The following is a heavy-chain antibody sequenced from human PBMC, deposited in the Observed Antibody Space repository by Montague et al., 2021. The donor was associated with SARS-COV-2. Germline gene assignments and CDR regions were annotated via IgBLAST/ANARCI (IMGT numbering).Heavy chain of an antibody. Sequence: SETLSLTYTVSGGSISSYYWSWIRQPPGKGLGWIGYIYYSGSTNYNPSLKSRVTISVDTSKNQFSLKLSSVTAADTAVYYCARGMHYYDSSGYYFDYWGPGNPGHRLL. CDR3: ARGMHYYDSSGYYFDY. CDR2: IYYSGST. CDR1: GGSISSYY. J-gene: IGHJ4*02. V-gene: IGHV4-59*01. D-gene: IGHD3-22*01.